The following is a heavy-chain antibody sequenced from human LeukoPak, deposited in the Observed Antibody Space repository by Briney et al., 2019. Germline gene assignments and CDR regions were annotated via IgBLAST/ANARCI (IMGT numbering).Heavy chain of an antibody. Sequence: GGSLRLSCAASGFTFSSYEMNWVRQAPGKGLEWVSYISSSGSTIYYADSVKGRFTISRDNAKDSLYLQMNSLRAEDTAVYYCARRGYYDFDYWGQGTLVTVSS. J-gene: IGHJ4*02. CDR1: GFTFSSYE. D-gene: IGHD3-22*01. V-gene: IGHV3-48*03. CDR2: ISSSGSTI. CDR3: ARRGYYDFDY.